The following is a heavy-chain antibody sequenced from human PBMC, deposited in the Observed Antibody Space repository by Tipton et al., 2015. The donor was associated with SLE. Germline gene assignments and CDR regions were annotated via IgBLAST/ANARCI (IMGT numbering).Heavy chain of an antibody. CDR2: INHSGST. Sequence: TLSLTCSVSGGSVSSDPYYWSWIRQPPGKGLEWIGEINHSGSTNYNPSLKSRVTISVDTSKNQFSLKLSSVTAADTAVYYCARDLGLLGFDYWGQGTLVTVSS. CDR3: ARDLGLLGFDY. V-gene: IGHV4-39*07. CDR1: GGSVSSDPYY. D-gene: IGHD3/OR15-3a*01. J-gene: IGHJ4*02.